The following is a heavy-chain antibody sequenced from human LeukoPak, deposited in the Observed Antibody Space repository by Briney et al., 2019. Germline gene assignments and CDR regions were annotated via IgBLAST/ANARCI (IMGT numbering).Heavy chain of an antibody. CDR1: GGSVNSGSYY. D-gene: IGHD3-22*01. V-gene: IGHV4-61*01. J-gene: IGHJ4*02. CDR2: IYYSGST. CDR3: ARTVNYYDSSGYGGYYFDY. Sequence: SETLSLTCTVSGGSVNSGSYYWNWIRQPPGKGLEWIGYIYYSGSTNYNPSLKGRVTISVDTSKNQFSLKLSSVTAADTAVYHCARTVNYYDSSGYGGYYFDYWGQGTLVTVSS.